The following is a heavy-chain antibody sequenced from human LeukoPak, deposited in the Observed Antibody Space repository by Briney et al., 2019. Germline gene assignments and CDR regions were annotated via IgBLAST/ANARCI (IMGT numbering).Heavy chain of an antibody. CDR2: IIPIFGTA. D-gene: IGHD6-19*01. V-gene: IGHV1-69*05. CDR3: ARDYSSGWSDAFDI. CDR1: GGTFSSYA. Sequence: GASVKVSCKASGGTFSSYAISWVRQAPGQGLEWMGRIIPIFGTANYAQKFQGRVTITTDESTSTAYMELSSLRSEDTAVNYCARDYSSGWSDAFDIWGQGTMVTVSS. J-gene: IGHJ3*02.